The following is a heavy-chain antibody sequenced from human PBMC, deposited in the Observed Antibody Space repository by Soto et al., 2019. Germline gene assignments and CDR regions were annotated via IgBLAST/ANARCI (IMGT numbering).Heavy chain of an antibody. CDR2: ILVDGRT. CDR1: GFICSSYD. V-gene: IGHV3-23*01. Sequence: PGGSLRLSCAASGFICSSYDMSWVRQAPGKGLEWVSTILVDGRTFYVDSVKGRFTISRDSSQNTVYLQMNSLTVGDTALYYCAKATATGGGAFDICGQGTMVTVS. J-gene: IGHJ3*02. CDR3: AKATATGGGAFDI. D-gene: IGHD2-8*02.